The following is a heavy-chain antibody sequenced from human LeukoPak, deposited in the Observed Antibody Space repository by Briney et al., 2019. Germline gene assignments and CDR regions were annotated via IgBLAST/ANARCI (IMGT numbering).Heavy chain of an antibody. V-gene: IGHV4-30-4*08. J-gene: IGHJ3*01. D-gene: IGHD3-22*01. CDR3: ARDPHYHDRSGSFV. CDR2: IYYSGSA. CDR1: GGSISSGDYF. Sequence: PSETLSLTCTVSGGSISSGDYFWSWIRQPPGKGLEWIGYIYYSGSAYYNPSLRSRVTISVDTSKNQFSLRPSPVTAADTAVYYCARDPHYHDRSGSFVWGQGTMVTVSS.